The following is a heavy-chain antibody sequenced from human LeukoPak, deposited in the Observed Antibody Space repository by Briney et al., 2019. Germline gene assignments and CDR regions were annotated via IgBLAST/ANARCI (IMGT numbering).Heavy chain of an antibody. CDR1: GYTFTGYY. Sequence: ASVKVSCKAFGYTFTGYYIHWLRQAPGQGLEWMGWINPNSGGTDSAQKFQGRVTMTRDTSISTAYMELSSLRSDDTAVYYCAKDDISQLRVGELSPWGVFDYWGQGTLVTVSP. CDR2: INPNSGGT. CDR3: AKDDISQLRVGELSPWGVFDY. V-gene: IGHV1-2*02. D-gene: IGHD3-16*02. J-gene: IGHJ4*02.